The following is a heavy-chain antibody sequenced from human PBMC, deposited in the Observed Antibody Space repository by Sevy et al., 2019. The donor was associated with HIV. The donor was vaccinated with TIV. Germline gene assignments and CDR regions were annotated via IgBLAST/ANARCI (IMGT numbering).Heavy chain of an antibody. Sequence: SETLSLTCTVSGGSISSYYWSWIRQPPGKGLEWIGYIYYSGSTNYNPSLKSRVTISVDTSKNQFSLKLGSVTAADTAVYYCARGHVWFRWFDPWGQGTLVTVSS. CDR3: ARGHVWFRWFDP. D-gene: IGHD3-10*01. J-gene: IGHJ5*02. CDR1: GGSISSYY. V-gene: IGHV4-59*01. CDR2: IYYSGST.